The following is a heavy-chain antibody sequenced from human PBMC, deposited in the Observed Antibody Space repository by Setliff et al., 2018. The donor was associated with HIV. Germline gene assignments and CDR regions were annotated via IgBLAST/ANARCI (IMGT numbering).Heavy chain of an antibody. CDR1: GFTFSNSW. CDR3: AKSYFDRSGYLGS. CDR2: ISGSGGNT. V-gene: IGHV3-21*01. Sequence: LRLSCAASGFTFSNSWMHWVRQAPGKGLAWVSTISGSGGNTYYADSVKGRFTISRDNAKNSLYLQMNSLGAEDTAVYYCAKSYFDRSGYLGSWGQGTLVTVSS. J-gene: IGHJ5*02. D-gene: IGHD3-22*01.